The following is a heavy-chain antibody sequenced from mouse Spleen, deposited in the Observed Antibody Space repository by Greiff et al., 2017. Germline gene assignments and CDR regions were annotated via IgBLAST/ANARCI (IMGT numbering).Heavy chain of an antibody. CDR3: ARGGNYGSSYPSWFAY. CDR1: GYTFTDYY. Sequence: EVQLQQSGPELVKPGASVKISCKASGYTFTDYYMNWVKQSHGKSLEWIGDINPNNGGTSYNQKFKGKATLTVDKSSSTAYMELRSLTSEDSAVYYCARGGNYGSSYPSWFAYWGQGTLVTVSA. V-gene: IGHV1-26*01. J-gene: IGHJ3*01. D-gene: IGHD1-1*01. CDR2: INPNNGGT.